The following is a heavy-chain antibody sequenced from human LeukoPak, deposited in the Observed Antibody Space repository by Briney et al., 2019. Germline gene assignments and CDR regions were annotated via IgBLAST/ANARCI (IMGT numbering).Heavy chain of an antibody. J-gene: IGHJ4*02. CDR3: ARAGYSYGTGYYFDY. D-gene: IGHD5-18*01. CDR1: GGSISRYS. Sequence: PSETLSLTCTVSGGSISRYSWSWIRLPPGKGLEWIGYIYYTGATYYNPSPKSRVTISLDTSKNQFPLKLSSVTAADAAVYYCARAGYSYGTGYYFDYWGQGALVTVSS. V-gene: IGHV4-59*01. CDR2: IYYTGAT.